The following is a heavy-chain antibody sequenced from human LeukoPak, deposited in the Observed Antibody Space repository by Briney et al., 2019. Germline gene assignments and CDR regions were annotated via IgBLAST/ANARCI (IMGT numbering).Heavy chain of an antibody. D-gene: IGHD5-12*01. J-gene: IGHJ4*02. Sequence: GASVKVSCKASGYTFTGYYMHWVRQAPGQGLEWMGWINPNSGGTNYAQKFQGRVTMTRDTSISTAYMELSRLRSDDTAVYYCARDRGYDVGRVDYWGQGTLVTVSS. CDR1: GYTFTGYY. CDR2: INPNSGGT. V-gene: IGHV1-2*02. CDR3: ARDRGYDVGRVDY.